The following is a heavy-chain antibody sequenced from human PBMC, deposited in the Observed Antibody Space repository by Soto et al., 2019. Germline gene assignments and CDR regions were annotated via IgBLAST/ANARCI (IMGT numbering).Heavy chain of an antibody. CDR3: ARRLTPLRGNWFDP. V-gene: IGHV4-39*01. CDR2: IYYSGST. CDR1: GGSISSSSYY. D-gene: IGHD3-16*01. J-gene: IGHJ5*02. Sequence: PSETLSLTCTVSGGSISSSSYYWGWIRQPPGKGLEWIGSIYYSGSTYYNRSLKSRVTISVDTSKNQFSLKMGSVPAADTAEYYCARRLTPLRGNWFDPWGHGTLVTVSS.